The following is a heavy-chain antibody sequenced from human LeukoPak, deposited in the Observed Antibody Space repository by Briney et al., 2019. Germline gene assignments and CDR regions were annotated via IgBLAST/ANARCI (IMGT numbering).Heavy chain of an antibody. D-gene: IGHD3-10*01. J-gene: IGHJ6*02. V-gene: IGHV3-9*01. CDR3: TKDISSGRPAPYGMDV. CDR1: GFTFGDYC. CDR2: INWNSDTI. Sequence: GRSLRLSCAASGFTFGDYCMHWVRQPPGKRLEWVSAINWNSDTIHYADSVRGRFTISRDNAKNSLYLQMNSLRVEDTAFYYCTKDISSGRPAPYGMDVWGHGTMVTVSS.